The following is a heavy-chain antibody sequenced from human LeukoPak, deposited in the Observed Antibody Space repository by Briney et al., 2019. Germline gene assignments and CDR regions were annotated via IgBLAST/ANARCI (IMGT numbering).Heavy chain of an antibody. CDR3: ARDGSITQYYYYMDV. V-gene: IGHV4-59*12. D-gene: IGHD3-10*01. Sequence: SETLSLSCTVSVGSITSSYWGWVRQPPGEGLEWVGYIYYSGSTNYNPSLKSRVTISVDTSKNQFSLKLSSVTAADTAVYYCARDGSITQYYYYMDVWGKGTTVTVSS. CDR1: VGSITSSY. J-gene: IGHJ6*03. CDR2: IYYSGST.